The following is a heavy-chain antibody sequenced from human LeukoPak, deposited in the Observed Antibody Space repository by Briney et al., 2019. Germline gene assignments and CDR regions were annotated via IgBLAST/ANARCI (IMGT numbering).Heavy chain of an antibody. CDR2: IKEDGTSN. CDR1: GFTFSSYW. V-gene: IGHV3-7*01. CDR3: ARVSGYSSRKWGSGGASDI. J-gene: IGHJ3*02. D-gene: IGHD6-13*01. Sequence: GGSLRLSCAASGFTFSSYWMTWVRQTPGKGLEWVAHIKEDGTSNRYVDSVKGRFTISRDNTKESLFLQLNSLRAEDTAVYYCARVSGYSSRKWGSGGASDIWGQGTMVTVSS.